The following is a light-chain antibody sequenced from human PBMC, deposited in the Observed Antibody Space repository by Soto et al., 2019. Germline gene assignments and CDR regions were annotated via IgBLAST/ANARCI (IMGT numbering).Light chain of an antibody. V-gene: IGLV1-44*01. CDR3: AAWDDGLNGLL. CDR2: SDN. Sequence: QSVLTQPPSASGTPGQVFTISCSGSNSNIGDNSVNWYQQLPGTAPKLLIYSDNRRPSGVPDRIAGSKSGTSASLAISGLQSEEEAEYYCAAWDDGLNGLLFGGGTKLTVL. CDR1: NSNIGDNS. J-gene: IGLJ3*02.